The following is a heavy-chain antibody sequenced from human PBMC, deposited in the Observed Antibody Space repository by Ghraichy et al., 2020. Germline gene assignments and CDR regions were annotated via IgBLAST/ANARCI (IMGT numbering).Heavy chain of an antibody. CDR3: ATLAALDH. V-gene: IGHV3-23*01. CDR2: VSGYNGNT. CDR1: GITFSSSA. Sequence: GGSLRLSCSASGITFSSSAMTWVRQAPGKGLEWVATVSGYNGNTYYADSVKGRFTISRDNSKNMLYLQMNSLRAEDTAEYYCATLAALDHWGQGTLVTVSS. J-gene: IGHJ4*01. D-gene: IGHD6-13*01.